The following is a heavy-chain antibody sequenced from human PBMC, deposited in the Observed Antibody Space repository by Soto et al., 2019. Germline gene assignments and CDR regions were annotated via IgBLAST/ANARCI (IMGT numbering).Heavy chain of an antibody. V-gene: IGHV3-48*01. D-gene: IGHD3-3*01. Sequence: EVQLVESGGGLVQPGGSLRLSCAASGFTSSSYSMNWVRQAPGKGLEWVSYISSSSSTIYYADSVKGRLTISRDNAKNSLYLQMNSLRAEDTAVYYCARDRSKIYFWSGYYQDDSWGQGTLVTVSS. J-gene: IGHJ5*01. CDR2: ISSSSSTI. CDR1: GFTSSSYS. CDR3: ARDRSKIYFWSGYYQDDS.